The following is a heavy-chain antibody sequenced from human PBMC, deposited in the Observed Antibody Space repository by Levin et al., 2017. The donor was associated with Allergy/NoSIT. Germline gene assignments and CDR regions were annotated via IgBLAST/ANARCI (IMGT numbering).Heavy chain of an antibody. CDR1: GFTVSSNY. J-gene: IGHJ6*03. Sequence: GGSLRLSCAASGFTVSSNYMSWVRQAPGKGLEWVSVIYSGGSTYYADSVKGRFTISRDNSKNTLYLQMNSLRAEDTAVYYCARALRIAAAHGSPPTYMDVWGKGTTVTVSS. CDR3: ARALRIAAAHGSPPTYMDV. CDR2: IYSGGST. D-gene: IGHD6-13*01. V-gene: IGHV3-66*02.